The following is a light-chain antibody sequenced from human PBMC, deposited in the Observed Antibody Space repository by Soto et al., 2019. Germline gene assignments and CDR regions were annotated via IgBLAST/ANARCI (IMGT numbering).Light chain of an antibody. Sequence: QAVVTQPASVSGSPGQSITISCTGTSSDVGYYNFVSWYQQHPGKAPKLIIHEVSNRPSGVSNRYSASKSGNTASLTISGLQAEDEADYHCSSYAGSTAFYVFGTGTKLTVL. CDR3: SSYAGSTAFYV. J-gene: IGLJ1*01. CDR2: EVS. CDR1: SSDVGYYNF. V-gene: IGLV2-14*01.